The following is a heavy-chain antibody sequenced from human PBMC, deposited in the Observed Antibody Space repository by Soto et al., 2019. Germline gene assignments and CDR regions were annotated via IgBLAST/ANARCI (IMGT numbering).Heavy chain of an antibody. D-gene: IGHD2-8*01. CDR3: AKETCTNGVCYGRYYYYYMDV. V-gene: IGHV3-30*18. CDR1: GFTFSSYG. CDR2: ISYDGSNK. Sequence: GGSLRLSCAASGFTFSSYGMHWVRQAPGKGLEWVAVISYDGSNKYYADSVKGRFTISRDNSKNTLYLQMNSLRAEDTAVYYCAKETCTNGVCYGRYYYYYMDVWGKGTTVTVSS. J-gene: IGHJ6*03.